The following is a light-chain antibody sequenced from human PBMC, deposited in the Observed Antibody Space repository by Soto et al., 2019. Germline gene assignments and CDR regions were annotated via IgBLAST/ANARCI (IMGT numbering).Light chain of an antibody. CDR2: HAS. CDR1: QTISRW. Sequence: IQLTQSPSSLSASVGDRVTITCRARQTISRWLAWYQQKPGKAPTLLIYHASTLQSGVPSRFSGSGSGTEFTLTISSLQPEDFATYYCQQYDNPLFTFGPGTKVDIK. V-gene: IGKV1-5*01. J-gene: IGKJ3*01. CDR3: QQYDNPLFT.